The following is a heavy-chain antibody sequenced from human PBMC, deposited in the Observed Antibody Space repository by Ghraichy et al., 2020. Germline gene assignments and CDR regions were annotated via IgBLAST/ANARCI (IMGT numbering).Heavy chain of an antibody. Sequence: GGSLRLSCAASGITFRSYAMNWVRQAPGKGLEWVSGISGSGGPTYSADSVQGRFTISRDNSKNTLYLQMNSLRAEDTAVYYCAKGLGVGTYNAFDIWGQGTLVTVSS. D-gene: IGHD1-26*01. CDR1: GITFRSYA. J-gene: IGHJ3*02. CDR2: ISGSGGPT. CDR3: AKGLGVGTYNAFDI. V-gene: IGHV3-23*01.